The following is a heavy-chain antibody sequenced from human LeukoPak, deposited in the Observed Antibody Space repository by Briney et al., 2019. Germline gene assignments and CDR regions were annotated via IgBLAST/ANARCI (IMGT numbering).Heavy chain of an antibody. D-gene: IGHD6-13*01. CDR1: GYSFTTYW. CDR2: IYPGDSDT. V-gene: IGHV5-51*01. J-gene: IGHJ4*02. CDR3: ASAPGIAAAGMGYFDY. Sequence: GESLKISCQVSGYSFTTYWIGWVRQTPGKGLEWMGIIYPGDSDTRYSPSFQGQVTISADKSISTAYLQWSSLKASDTAMYYCASAPGIAAAGMGYFDYWGQGTLSPSPQ.